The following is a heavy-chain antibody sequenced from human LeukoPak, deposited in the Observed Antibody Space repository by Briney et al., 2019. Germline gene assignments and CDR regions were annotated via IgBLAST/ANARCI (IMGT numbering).Heavy chain of an antibody. V-gene: IGHV3-48*02. CDR2: ISSSGITI. CDR3: ARDLMMEGRYFYHYMDV. CDR1: GFTFSSYG. Sequence: GGSLRLSCAASGFTFSSYGMHWVRQAPGKGLEGVSYISSSGITIYYADSVKGRFTISRDKATNSLYLQMNSLRKEDTALYYCARDLMMEGRYFYHYMDVWGKGTTVTVSS. J-gene: IGHJ6*03. D-gene: IGHD2-8*01.